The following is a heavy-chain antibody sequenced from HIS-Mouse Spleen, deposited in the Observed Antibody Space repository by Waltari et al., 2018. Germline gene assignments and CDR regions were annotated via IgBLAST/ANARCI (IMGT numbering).Heavy chain of an antibody. D-gene: IGHD3-22*01. CDR3: ARYRGYYGDY. V-gene: IGHV3-48*01. CDR1: GFTLSSDS. Sequence: EVQLVESGGGLVQPGGSVRLSCAASGFTLSSDSLIWVRQAPGKGLEWVSYISSSSSTIYYADSVKGRFTISRDNAKNSLYLQMNSLRAEDTAVYYCARYRGYYGDYWGQGTLVTVSS. J-gene: IGHJ4*02. CDR2: ISSSSSTI.